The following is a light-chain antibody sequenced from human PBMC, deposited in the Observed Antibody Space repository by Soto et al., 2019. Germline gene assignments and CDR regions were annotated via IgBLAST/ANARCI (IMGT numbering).Light chain of an antibody. CDR2: DAS. CDR1: QSVSNY. Sequence: EIVLTQSPGTLSLSPGERAILSCRASQSVSNYLAWFQQKPGQAPRLLIYDASNKATGILPRFSGSGSGTDFTLTISSLEPEDFAVYYCQQRNSWPLTFGQGTKVDIK. J-gene: IGKJ1*01. CDR3: QQRNSWPLT. V-gene: IGKV3-11*01.